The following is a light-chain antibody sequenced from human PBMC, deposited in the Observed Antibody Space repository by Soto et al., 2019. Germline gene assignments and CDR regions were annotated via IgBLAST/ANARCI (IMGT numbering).Light chain of an antibody. CDR1: QSVSSN. Sequence: DIEMTQSTATLSVSLGDRATLSCRASQSVSSNLAWYQQKPGQAPRLLIYGASTRATGIPARFSGSGSGTEFTLTISSLQSEDFAVYYCQQYNNWPPWTFGQGTKVDIK. J-gene: IGKJ1*01. V-gene: IGKV3-15*01. CDR2: GAS. CDR3: QQYNNWPPWT.